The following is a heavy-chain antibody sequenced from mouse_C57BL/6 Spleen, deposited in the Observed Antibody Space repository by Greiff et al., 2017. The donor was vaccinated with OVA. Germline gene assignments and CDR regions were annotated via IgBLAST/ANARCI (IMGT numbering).Heavy chain of an antibody. CDR1: GYTFTSYW. D-gene: IGHD1-1*01. Sequence: VQLQQPGAELVKPGASVKLSCKASGYTFTSYWMQWVKQRPGQGLEWIGEIDPSASYTNYNQKFKGKATLTVDTSSSTAYMQLSSLTSEDSAVYYCARRYGGSFYWYFDDWGTGTTVTVSS. J-gene: IGHJ1*03. V-gene: IGHV1-50*01. CDR2: IDPSASYT. CDR3: ARRYGGSFYWYFDD.